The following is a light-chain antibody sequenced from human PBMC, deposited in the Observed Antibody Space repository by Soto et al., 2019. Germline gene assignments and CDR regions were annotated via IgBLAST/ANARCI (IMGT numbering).Light chain of an antibody. CDR3: AAWDDRLNGYV. V-gene: IGLV1-44*01. J-gene: IGLJ1*01. CDR2: SNN. CDR1: SSNIGSNT. Sequence: QSALTQPPSASGTPGQRVTISCSGSSSNIGSNTVNWYQQLPGTAPKLLIYSNNQRPSGVPDRFSGSKSGTSASLAISGHQSEDEADYYCAAWDDRLNGYVFGTGTKVTVL.